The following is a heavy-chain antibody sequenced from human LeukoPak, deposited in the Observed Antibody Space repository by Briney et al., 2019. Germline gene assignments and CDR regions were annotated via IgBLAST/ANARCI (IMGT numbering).Heavy chain of an antibody. D-gene: IGHD3-3*01. J-gene: IGHJ4*02. Sequence: GGSLRLSCAPSGFTFSRHGMHWVRQAPGKGLEWVAIISNDESRKYYAHSVEGRFTISRDNSKNTLYLQMDSLRAEDTAVYYCARDRAWNCFDYWGQGTLVTVSS. CDR3: ARDRAWNCFDY. CDR1: GFTFSRHG. CDR2: ISNDESRK. V-gene: IGHV3-30*03.